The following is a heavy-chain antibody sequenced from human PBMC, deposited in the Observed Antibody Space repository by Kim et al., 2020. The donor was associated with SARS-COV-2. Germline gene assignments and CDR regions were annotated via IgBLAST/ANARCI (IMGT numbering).Heavy chain of an antibody. J-gene: IGHJ5*01. CDR3: SRCPADSSSFCFDS. D-gene: IGHD6-6*01. CDR1: GGSISSDNW. Sequence: SETLSLTCAVSGGSISSDNWWNWVRQPPGKGLEWIGEIAHSGTTNYSPSLKNRVTISMDKSKNQFSLRLSSVTAADSAVYYCSRCPADSSSFCFDSWGQGTLVTVSS. CDR2: IAHSGTT. V-gene: IGHV4-4*02.